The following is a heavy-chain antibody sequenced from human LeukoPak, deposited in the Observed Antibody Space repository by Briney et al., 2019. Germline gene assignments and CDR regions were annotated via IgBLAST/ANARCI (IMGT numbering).Heavy chain of an antibody. CDR2: IYYSGST. D-gene: IGHD3-10*01. Sequence: SETPSLTCTVSGGSISGSSYYWGWIRQPPGKGLEWIGSIYYSGSTFYNPSLESRVTISVDTSKNQFSLKLTSVTAVDTAVYYCASPSTLVYWGQGSLVTVSS. CDR1: GGSISGSSYY. J-gene: IGHJ4*02. CDR3: ASPSTLVY. V-gene: IGHV4-39*01.